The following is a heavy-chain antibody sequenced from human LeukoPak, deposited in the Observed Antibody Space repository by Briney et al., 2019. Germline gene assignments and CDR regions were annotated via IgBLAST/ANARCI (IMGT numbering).Heavy chain of an antibody. CDR1: GFTFNTFN. CDR2: ITSGGDYI. Sequence: PGGSLRLSCAASGFTFNTFNMNWVRQAPGKGLEWVSSITSGGDYIYYADSVKGRFTTSRDNAKNSLSLQLNSLRVEDTSVYYCARGHYDVLAASYKWTPDYWGQGTLVTVSS. J-gene: IGHJ4*02. D-gene: IGHD3-9*01. CDR3: ARGHYDVLAASYKWTPDY. V-gene: IGHV3-21*01.